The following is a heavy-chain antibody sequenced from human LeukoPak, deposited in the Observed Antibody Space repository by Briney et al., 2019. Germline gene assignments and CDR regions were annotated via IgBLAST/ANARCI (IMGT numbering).Heavy chain of an antibody. J-gene: IGHJ4*02. D-gene: IGHD3-22*01. Sequence: ASVKVSCKASGYTFTSYGISWVRQAPGQGLEWMGWISAYNGNTNYAQKLQGRVTMTTDTSTSTAYMELRSLRSDDTAVYYCATVYLDSSGYHYYFDYWGQGTLVTVSS. CDR3: ATVYLDSSGYHYYFDY. CDR2: ISAYNGNT. V-gene: IGHV1-18*01. CDR1: GYTFTSYG.